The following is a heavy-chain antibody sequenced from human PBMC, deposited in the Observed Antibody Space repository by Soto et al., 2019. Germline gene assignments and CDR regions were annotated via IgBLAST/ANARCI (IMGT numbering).Heavy chain of an antibody. D-gene: IGHD1-26*01. CDR1: GGSFSGYY. Sequence: SETLSLTCAVYGGSFSGYYWSWIRQPPGKGLEWIGEINHSGSTNYNPSLKSRVTISVDTSKNQFSLKLSSVTAADTAVYYCAREPPLPGWFDPWGQGTLVTVSS. CDR3: AREPPLPGWFDP. V-gene: IGHV4-34*01. J-gene: IGHJ5*02. CDR2: INHSGST.